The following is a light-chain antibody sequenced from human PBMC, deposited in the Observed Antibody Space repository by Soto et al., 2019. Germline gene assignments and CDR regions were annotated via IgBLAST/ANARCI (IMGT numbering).Light chain of an antibody. V-gene: IGKV1-9*01. CDR2: AAS. CDR1: QGISSY. Sequence: IQLTQSPSSLSATVRDRVTITCQASQGISSYLAWYQQKPGKAPKLLIYAASTLQSGVPSRFSGSGSGTDVTLTIRSLQPEEFATYYCQQSDSTPYTFGQGTKVDIK. J-gene: IGKJ2*01. CDR3: QQSDSTPYT.